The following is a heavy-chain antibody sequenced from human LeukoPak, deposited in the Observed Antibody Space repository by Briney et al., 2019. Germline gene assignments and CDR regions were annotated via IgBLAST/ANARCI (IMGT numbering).Heavy chain of an antibody. CDR2: INTDGSST. V-gene: IGHV3-74*01. CDR1: GFTFSSYW. D-gene: IGHD2-2*01. J-gene: IGHJ4*02. Sequence: GGSLRLSCAASGFTFSSYWMHWVRQAPGKRLVWVSRINTDGSSTRYADSVKGRFTISRDNAKNTLYLQMNSLSAEDTAVYYCARDLGYCSSTSCSGLDYWGQGTLVTVSS. CDR3: ARDLGYCSSTSCSGLDY.